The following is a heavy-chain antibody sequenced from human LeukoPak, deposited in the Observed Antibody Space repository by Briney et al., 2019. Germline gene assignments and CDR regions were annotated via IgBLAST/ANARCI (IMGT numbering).Heavy chain of an antibody. CDR2: ITGSGGGT. CDR1: EFTFSTYA. CDR3: AKNHDSGWYQDY. J-gene: IGHJ4*02. V-gene: IGHV3-23*01. Sequence: AGTLRLSCAASEFTFSTYAMSWVRQAPGKGLEWVSTITGSGGGTYYADSVKGRFTISRDNSKNTMYLQMNSLRAEDTALYYCAKNHDSGWYQDYWGQGTLVTVSS. D-gene: IGHD6-19*01.